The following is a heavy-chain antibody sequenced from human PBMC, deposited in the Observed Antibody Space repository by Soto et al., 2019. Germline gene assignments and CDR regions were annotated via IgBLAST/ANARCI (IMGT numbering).Heavy chain of an antibody. J-gene: IGHJ6*03. V-gene: IGHV1-18*01. CDR1: GYTFTSYG. Sequence: GASVKVSCKASGYTFTSYGISWVRQAPGQGLESVGWISPNNGNTNYAQKLQGRVTMTTNTSTSTAYMELRSLRSEDTAVYYCARGARFMTTRKVYYYMDVWGKGTTVTVSS. CDR2: ISPNNGNT. D-gene: IGHD3-16*01. CDR3: ARGARFMTTRKVYYYMDV.